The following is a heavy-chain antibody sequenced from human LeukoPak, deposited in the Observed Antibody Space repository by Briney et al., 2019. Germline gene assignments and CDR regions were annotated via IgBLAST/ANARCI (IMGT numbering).Heavy chain of an antibody. V-gene: IGHV3-48*03. D-gene: IGHD2-15*01. J-gene: IGHJ6*01. CDR2: ICSCGGSI. Sequence: QCGGPVRLPCGAWGLIYRRYEMLGVRQSPGKGGEGVSYICSCGGSIYYAASVKGRFTISRDNAKNSLYLQMNSLRAEDTAVYYCARDKGGSGGSFDYYYYGMDVWGQGITVTVAS. CDR3: ARDKGGSGGSFDYYYYGMDV. CDR1: GLIYRRYE.